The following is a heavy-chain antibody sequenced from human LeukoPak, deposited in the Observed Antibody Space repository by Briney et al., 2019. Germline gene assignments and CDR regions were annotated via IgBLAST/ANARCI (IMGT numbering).Heavy chain of an antibody. CDR2: INHSGNT. J-gene: IGHJ4*02. V-gene: IGHV4-34*01. CDR1: SGSLSGFS. Sequence: SETLSLTCAVYSGSLSGFSWNWIRQPPGKGLEWIGEINHSGNTNYNPSLKSQLTISADTSKNQFSLKLSSVTAADTAFYYCARVPGRPADVFDHWGQGTLVTVSS. D-gene: IGHD2-2*01. CDR3: ARVPGRPADVFDH.